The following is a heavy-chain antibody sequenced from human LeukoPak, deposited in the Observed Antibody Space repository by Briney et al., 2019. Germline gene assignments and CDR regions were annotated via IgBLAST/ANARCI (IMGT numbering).Heavy chain of an antibody. CDR3: AKDVANHDY. CDR1: GFTFSTYS. Sequence: PGGSLRLSCAASGFTFSTYSMNWVRQAPGKGLEWVSSISTSSDFIYYADSVKGRFTISRDNAKNSLYLQMNSLRDEDTAVYYRAKDVANHDYWGQGTLVTVSS. J-gene: IGHJ4*02. CDR2: ISTSSDFI. V-gene: IGHV3-21*04.